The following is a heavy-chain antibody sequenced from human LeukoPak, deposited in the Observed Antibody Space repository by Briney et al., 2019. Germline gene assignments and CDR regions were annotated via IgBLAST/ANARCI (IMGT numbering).Heavy chain of an antibody. CDR1: GVTFSSNT. V-gene: IGHV3-23*01. Sequence: GGSLRLSCTASGVTFSSNTMRWVRQAPGKGLEWVSVISDDGGTTFYADSVKGRFTVSRDDSNNALHLQMNSLRVEDTALYYCARRPVRGAFDIWGQGTMVTVSS. J-gene: IGHJ3*02. D-gene: IGHD3-10*01. CDR3: ARRPVRGAFDI. CDR2: ISDDGGTT.